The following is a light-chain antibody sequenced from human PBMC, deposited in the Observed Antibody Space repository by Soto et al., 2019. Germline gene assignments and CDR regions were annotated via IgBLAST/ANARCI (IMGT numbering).Light chain of an antibody. CDR3: QQYGSSPTWK. CDR2: GAS. CDR1: QSVSSNY. J-gene: IGKJ1*01. Sequence: ESVLTHSPGTLSLSPLERATLSFSASQSVSSNYLAWFQQKPGQAPRLLIYGASTRATGIPDRFSGSGSGTDFTLTISRLEPEDSAVYYCQQYGSSPTWKFGQGTKVDIK. V-gene: IGKV3-20*01.